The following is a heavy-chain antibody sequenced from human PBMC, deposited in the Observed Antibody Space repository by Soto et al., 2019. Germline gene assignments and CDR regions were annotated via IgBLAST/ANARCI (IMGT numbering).Heavy chain of an antibody. J-gene: IGHJ5*02. V-gene: IGHV3-74*01. CDR2: IDSDGSDT. CDR3: AKGSPANCFDP. Sequence: ATGEWLVWVSRIDSDGSDTNYADSVKGRFTISRDNAKNTLYLQMNSLRAEDTAVYYCAKGSPANCFDPWGQGILVSVSS.